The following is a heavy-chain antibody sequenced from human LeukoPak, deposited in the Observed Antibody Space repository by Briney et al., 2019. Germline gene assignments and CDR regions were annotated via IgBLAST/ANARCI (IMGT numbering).Heavy chain of an antibody. D-gene: IGHD6-13*01. Sequence: GGSLRLSCAASGFTFSSYGMHWVRQAPGKGLEWVAFIRYDGSNKYYADSVKGRFTISRDNSKNTLYLQMNSLRAEDTAVYYCAKDWSSSWYGYYYYMDVWGKGTTVTISS. CDR3: AKDWSSSWYGYYYYMDV. CDR2: IRYDGSNK. V-gene: IGHV3-30*02. CDR1: GFTFSSYG. J-gene: IGHJ6*03.